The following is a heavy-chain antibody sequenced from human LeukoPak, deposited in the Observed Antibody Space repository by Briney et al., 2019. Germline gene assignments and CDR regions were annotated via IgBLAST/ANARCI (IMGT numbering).Heavy chain of an antibody. D-gene: IGHD6-19*01. V-gene: IGHV3-7*03. CDR1: GFTFSNAW. CDR2: IKTDGSET. CDR3: VKNNGWFHLAQ. Sequence: GGSLRLSCTASGFTFSNAWMSWVRQAPGKGLEWVGHIKTDGSETYYLDSLRGRFSISRDNTNNALYLQMNSLRVEDTAVYYCVKNNGWFHLAQWGQGTLVTVSS. J-gene: IGHJ4*02.